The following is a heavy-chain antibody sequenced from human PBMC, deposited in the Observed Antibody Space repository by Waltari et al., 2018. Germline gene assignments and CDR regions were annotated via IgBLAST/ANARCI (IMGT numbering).Heavy chain of an antibody. CDR1: GYSFSTYA. CDR3: ARDVGADFWSGYWSYSFHY. Sequence: QVQLVQSGAEVKKPGSSVKVSCIPSGYSFSTYAISWVRQAPGQGLEWMGTSLPILGVASYAQKFQDRVTITADKSTGTVYMELSSLRSDDTAVYFCARDVGADFWSGYWSYSFHYWGQGTLVTVSS. CDR2: SLPILGVA. V-gene: IGHV1-69*04. J-gene: IGHJ4*02. D-gene: IGHD3-3*01.